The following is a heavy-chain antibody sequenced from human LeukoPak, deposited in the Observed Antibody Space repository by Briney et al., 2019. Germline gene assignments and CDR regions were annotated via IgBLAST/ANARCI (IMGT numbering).Heavy chain of an antibody. CDR3: ARAVAVPINWFDP. D-gene: IGHD6-19*01. Sequence: PSETLSLTCTVSGGSISSYYWSWIRQPPGKGLEWIGYIYYSGSTNYNPSLKSRVTISVDTSKNQFSLNLSSVTAADTAVYYCARAVAVPINWFDPWGQGTLVTVSS. J-gene: IGHJ5*02. CDR1: GGSISSYY. CDR2: IYYSGST. V-gene: IGHV4-59*01.